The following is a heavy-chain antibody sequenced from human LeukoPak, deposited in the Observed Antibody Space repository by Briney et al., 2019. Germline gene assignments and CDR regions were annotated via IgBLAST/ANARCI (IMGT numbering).Heavy chain of an antibody. Sequence: GESLKISCKGSGYSVTSYWIGWVRQMPGRGLEWMGIIYPGDSDTRYSPSFQGQVTISADKSISTAYLQWSSLKASDTAMYYCARTYGSGTYYNRVGAFDIWGQGTLVTVSS. CDR1: GYSVTSYW. CDR2: IYPGDSDT. J-gene: IGHJ3*02. CDR3: ARTYGSGTYYNRVGAFDI. D-gene: IGHD3-10*01. V-gene: IGHV5-51*01.